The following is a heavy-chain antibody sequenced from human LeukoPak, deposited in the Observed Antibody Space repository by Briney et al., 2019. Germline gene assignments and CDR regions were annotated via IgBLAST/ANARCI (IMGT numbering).Heavy chain of an antibody. Sequence: SVKVSCKASGGTFSSYAISWVRQAPGQGLEWMGGIIPIFGTANYAQKFQGRVTITTDESTSTAYMELSSLRSEDTAVYYCARVHYDYVWGSFNWFDPWGQGTLVTVSS. CDR2: IIPIFGTA. CDR3: ARVHYDYVWGSFNWFDP. CDR1: GGTFSSYA. D-gene: IGHD3-16*01. V-gene: IGHV1-69*05. J-gene: IGHJ5*02.